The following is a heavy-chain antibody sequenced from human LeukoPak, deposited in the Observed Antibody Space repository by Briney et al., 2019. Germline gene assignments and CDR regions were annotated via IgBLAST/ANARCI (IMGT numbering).Heavy chain of an antibody. Sequence: SDTRSLTYAVYGEPFSGYYWSWIRQPPGKGLEWIGEINHSGSTNYNPSLKSRVTISVDTSKNQFALKLSSVTAADTAVYYCARMYCSSTSCYGPLDYWGQGTLVSVSS. J-gene: IGHJ4*02. CDR1: GEPFSGYY. CDR3: ARMYCSSTSCYGPLDY. V-gene: IGHV4-34*01. D-gene: IGHD2-2*01. CDR2: INHSGST.